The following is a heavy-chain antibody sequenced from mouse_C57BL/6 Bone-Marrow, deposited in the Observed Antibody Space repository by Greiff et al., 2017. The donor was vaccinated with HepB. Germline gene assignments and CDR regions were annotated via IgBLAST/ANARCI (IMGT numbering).Heavy chain of an antibody. CDR3: ARWSYGSSLFDY. CDR1: GYAFSSSW. J-gene: IGHJ2*01. V-gene: IGHV1-82*01. CDR2: IYPGDGDT. D-gene: IGHD1-1*01. Sequence: VQLQESGPELVKPGASVKISCKASGYAFSSSWMNWVKQRPGKGLEWIGRIYPGDGDTNYNGKFKGKATLTADKSSSTAYMQLSSLTSEDSAVYFCARWSYGSSLFDYWGQGTTLTVSS.